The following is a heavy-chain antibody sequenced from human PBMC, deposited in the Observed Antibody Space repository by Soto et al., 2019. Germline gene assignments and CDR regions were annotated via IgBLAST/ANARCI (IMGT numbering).Heavy chain of an antibody. D-gene: IGHD3-10*01. CDR3: ARGNYGSGSYYSYYYYYGMDV. CDR2: IYYSGST. V-gene: IGHV4-59*01. J-gene: IGHJ6*02. Sequence: SETLSLTCTVAGGSISSYYWSWIRQPPGKGLEWIGYIYYSGSTNYNPPLKSRVTISVDTSKNQFSLKLSSVTAADTAVYYCARGNYGSGSYYSYYYYYGMDVWGQGTTVTVSS. CDR1: GGSISSYY.